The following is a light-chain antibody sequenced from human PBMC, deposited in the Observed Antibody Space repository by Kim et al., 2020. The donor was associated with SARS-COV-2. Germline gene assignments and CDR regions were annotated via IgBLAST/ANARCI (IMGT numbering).Light chain of an antibody. CDR2: DVR. J-gene: IGLJ3*02. CDR3: CSYTTSGTLV. V-gene: IGLV2-14*03. CDR1: SNDIGAYIY. Sequence: GQSITISCTGTSNDIGAYIYVSWYQQHPGKPPKLLIYDVRNRPSGISIRFSGSQSGNTASLTISGLQADDEAHYYCCSYTTSGTLVFGGGTKVTVL.